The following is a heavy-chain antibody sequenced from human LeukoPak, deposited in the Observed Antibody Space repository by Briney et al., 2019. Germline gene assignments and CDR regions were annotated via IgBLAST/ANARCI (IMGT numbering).Heavy chain of an antibody. Sequence: PGGSLRLSCAASGFTFSRYWMSWVRQAPGKGLEWVANIKEDGNEMYCVDSVKGRFTISRDNAKNSLYLQMNSLRAEDTAVYYCAREGNYNFDNWGQGTLVTVSS. CDR3: AREGNYNFDN. J-gene: IGHJ4*02. D-gene: IGHD4-11*01. CDR1: GFTFSRYW. CDR2: IKEDGNEM. V-gene: IGHV3-7*01.